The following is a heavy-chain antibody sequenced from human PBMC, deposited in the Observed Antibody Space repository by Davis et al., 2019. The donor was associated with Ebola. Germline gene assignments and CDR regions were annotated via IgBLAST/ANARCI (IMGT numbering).Heavy chain of an antibody. V-gene: IGHV3-30*02. CDR2: IRYDASRK. Sequence: GGSLRLSCAASGSTFSDYAMHWVRQAPGKGPEWVGFIRYDASRKYYADSVKGRFTISRDNSKNTLYLQMSSLRAEDTAIYYCAQDKGAAADFWGQGTLVAVSS. CDR1: GSTFSDYA. J-gene: IGHJ4*02. D-gene: IGHD6-13*01. CDR3: AQDKGAAADF.